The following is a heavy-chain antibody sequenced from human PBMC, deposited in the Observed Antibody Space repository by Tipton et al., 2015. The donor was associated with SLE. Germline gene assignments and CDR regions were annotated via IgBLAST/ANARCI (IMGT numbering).Heavy chain of an antibody. Sequence: QLVQSGAEVKQPGASVKISCKASGDIFTGYAFHWVRQETGQRLEWMGWINAGDGNTKYSQKFQDRVAILRDTSASTLYMEMRSLTFEDTAVYYCARWGWGGGPIDYWGQGTLVTVSS. J-gene: IGHJ4*02. CDR1: GDIFTGYA. D-gene: IGHD3-16*01. CDR3: ARWGWGGGPIDY. CDR2: INAGDGNT. V-gene: IGHV1-3*01.